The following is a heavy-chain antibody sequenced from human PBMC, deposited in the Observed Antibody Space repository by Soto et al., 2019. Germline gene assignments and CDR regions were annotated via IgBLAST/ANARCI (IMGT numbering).Heavy chain of an antibody. V-gene: IGHV3-64*01. CDR3: ARRGYGSRWPNVYMDV. CDR2: ISNNGAHT. D-gene: IGHD6-13*01. CDR1: GFTFSNYE. J-gene: IGHJ6*03. Sequence: EAQLVESGGGLVQPGGSLRLSCAASGFTFSNYEMHWVRQAPGKGLEYVSGISNNGAHTDYAKSVKGRFTISRDNSENTLYLQMGSLRTEEMAIYYCARRGYGSRWPNVYMDVWGKGTTVTVSS.